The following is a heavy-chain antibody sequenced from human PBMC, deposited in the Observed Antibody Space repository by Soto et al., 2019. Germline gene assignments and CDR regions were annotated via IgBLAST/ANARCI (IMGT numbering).Heavy chain of an antibody. Sequence: PSETLSLTCTVSGGSISSYYWSWIRQPPGKGLEWIGYIYYSGSTNYNPSLKSRVTISVDTSKNQFSLKLSSVTAADTAVYYCARLSYGDYVDYWGQGTLVTVSS. V-gene: IGHV4-59*01. CDR3: ARLSYGDYVDY. D-gene: IGHD4-17*01. CDR1: GGSISSYY. J-gene: IGHJ4*02. CDR2: IYYSGST.